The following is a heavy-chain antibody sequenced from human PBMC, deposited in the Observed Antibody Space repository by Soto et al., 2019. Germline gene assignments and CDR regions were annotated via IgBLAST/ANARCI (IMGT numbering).Heavy chain of an antibody. Sequence: GGSLRLSCAASGFSFSSYAMSWVRQAPGKGLEWVSAFSSSAGSTYYADSVKGRFTISRDTSKSTLSLQMNSLRADDTAVYYCAKGRESSTSAQYSFDYWGQGTLVTVSS. CDR2: FSSSAGST. D-gene: IGHD2-2*01. V-gene: IGHV3-23*01. CDR3: AKGRESSTSAQYSFDY. CDR1: GFSFSSYA. J-gene: IGHJ4*02.